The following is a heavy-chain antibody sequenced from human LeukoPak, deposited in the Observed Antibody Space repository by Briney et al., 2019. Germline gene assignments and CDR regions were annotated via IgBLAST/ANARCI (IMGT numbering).Heavy chain of an antibody. D-gene: IGHD4-11*01. CDR3: AKSDLFIYSNYGDAFDI. Sequence: GGCLRLSCAASGFTFTSYVMSWVRQAPGKGLEWVSAIRGSGGSTYYADFVKGRFTISRDNSKNTLYLQMNSLRAEDTAVYYCAKSDLFIYSNYGDAFDIWGQGTMVTVSS. J-gene: IGHJ3*02. CDR1: GFTFTSYV. CDR2: IRGSGGST. V-gene: IGHV3-23*01.